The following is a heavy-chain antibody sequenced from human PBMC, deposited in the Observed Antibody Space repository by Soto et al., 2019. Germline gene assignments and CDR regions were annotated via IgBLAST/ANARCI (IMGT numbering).Heavy chain of an antibody. CDR1: GGSISSRTFW. CDR3: ARHRRDDYNFGVSGIFDC. CDR2: MYYSGTS. D-gene: IGHD4-4*01. J-gene: IGHJ4*02. Sequence: QLQLQQSGPGLVKLSETLSLTCSDSGGSISSRTFWWAWIRQPPGKGLEWIGDMYYSGTSYSSPSLKSRVTSAVNTTKIQLALKLTSVTPGDTAVYYCARHRRDDYNFGVSGIFDCWAEGGLVTVAS. V-gene: IGHV4-39*01.